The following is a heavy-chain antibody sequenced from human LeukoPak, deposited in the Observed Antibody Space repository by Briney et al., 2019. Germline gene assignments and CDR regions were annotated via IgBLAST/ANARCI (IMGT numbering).Heavy chain of an antibody. CDR3: AKDRGGRWLQFVY. J-gene: IGHJ4*02. V-gene: IGHV3-23*01. CDR1: GFTFDDYG. D-gene: IGHD5-24*01. CDR2: VSGSGATT. Sequence: GGSLRLSCAASGFTFDDYGMSWVRQAPGKGLEWVSTVSGSGATTYYADSVKGRFTISRDNSKNTLYLQMNSLRAEDTAVYYCAKDRGGRWLQFVYWGQGTLVTVSS.